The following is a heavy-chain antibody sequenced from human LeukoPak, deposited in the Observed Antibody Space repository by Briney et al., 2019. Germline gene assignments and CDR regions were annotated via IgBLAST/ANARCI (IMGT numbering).Heavy chain of an antibody. Sequence: GQSLKISCKASGYTFNNYWIGWVRQLPGTGLEWMGMLYPDGSATTYHPSFEGRVTISAGKSVTTAYLEWNSLKASDTALYYCVRQGLQSGTYPAYWGPGTLVTVSS. CDR3: VRQGLQSGTYPAY. V-gene: IGHV5-51*01. CDR1: GYTFNNYW. D-gene: IGHD1-26*01. CDR2: LYPDGSAT. J-gene: IGHJ4*02.